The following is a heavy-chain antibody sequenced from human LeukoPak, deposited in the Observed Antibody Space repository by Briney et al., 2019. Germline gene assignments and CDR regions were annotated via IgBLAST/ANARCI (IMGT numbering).Heavy chain of an antibody. CDR1: GYTFTSYG. Sequence: ASVKVSCKASGYTFTSYGISWVRQAPGQGLEWMGWINPNSGDTNYAQKFQGRVAMTRDTSISTAYMELSRLRSDDTAVYYCARAFYYGSGSHSIDYWGQGTLVTVSS. D-gene: IGHD3-10*01. J-gene: IGHJ4*02. V-gene: IGHV1-2*02. CDR3: ARAFYYGSGSHSIDY. CDR2: INPNSGDT.